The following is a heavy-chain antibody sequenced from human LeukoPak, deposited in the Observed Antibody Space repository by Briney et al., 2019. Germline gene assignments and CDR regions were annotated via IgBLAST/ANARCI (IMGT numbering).Heavy chain of an antibody. CDR1: ADSVSINSAA. CDR3: AREPQMVRGLIIPSDFDS. J-gene: IGHJ4*02. CDR2: TYCRSHWSY. Sequence: SQTLSLSFAISADSVSINSAAWNWIRQSPSRGLEWLGRTYCRSHWSYDYALSVKRRISINPDTGKIHFSLQLNSVTPEDTAVYFSAREPQMVRGLIIPSDFDSWGQGTLVTVSS. V-gene: IGHV6-1*01. D-gene: IGHD3-10*01.